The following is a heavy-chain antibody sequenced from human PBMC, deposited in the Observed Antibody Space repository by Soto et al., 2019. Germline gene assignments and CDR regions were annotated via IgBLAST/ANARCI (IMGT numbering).Heavy chain of an antibody. CDR3: AVAKFDH. V-gene: IGHV3-48*01. CDR1: GFTFSSYS. Sequence: EVQLVESGGGLVQPGGSLRLSCVASGFTFSSYSMDWVRQAPGKGLEWVSYITSRSDTIYYADSVKGRFTISRDNAKYSLYLQMNSLRAEDTAVYFCAVAKFDHWGQGTLVTVSS. J-gene: IGHJ4*02. CDR2: ITSRSDTI.